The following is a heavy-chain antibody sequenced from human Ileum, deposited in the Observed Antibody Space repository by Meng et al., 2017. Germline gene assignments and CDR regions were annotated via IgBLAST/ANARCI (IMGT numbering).Heavy chain of an antibody. V-gene: IGHV1-3*01. D-gene: IGHD6-6*01. Sequence: QVQFVQSGAEGKKAGASVRISCKASGFTFSNYASYWVRQAPGQSLEWLGWIHAGSGDTKFSQTFQGRLTFDRDTSADTVYMELSSLTSGDRAVYYCGRGRASFYFDFLGQGTLVTVSS. CDR1: GFTFSNYA. CDR2: IHAGSGDT. J-gene: IGHJ4*01. CDR3: GRGRASFYFDF.